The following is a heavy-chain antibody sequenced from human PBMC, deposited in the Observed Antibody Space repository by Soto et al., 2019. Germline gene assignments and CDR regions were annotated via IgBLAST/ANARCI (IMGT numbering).Heavy chain of an antibody. D-gene: IGHD6-6*01. Sequence: SETLSLTCSVSGGSITSHYWTWIRQPPGKGLEWIGSIFYSGSTNYNPSLQSRVTMSIDRSTNQFSLRLNFLTAADTAVYYCAREDYTTSSGFDPWDQGTLVTVSS. CDR1: GGSITSHY. CDR3: AREDYTTSSGFDP. J-gene: IGHJ5*02. V-gene: IGHV4-59*11. CDR2: IFYSGST.